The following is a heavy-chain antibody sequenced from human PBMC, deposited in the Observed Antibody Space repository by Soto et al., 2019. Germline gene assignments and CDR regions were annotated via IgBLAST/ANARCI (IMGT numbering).Heavy chain of an antibody. V-gene: IGHV4-39*01. CDR1: GGSISSRSHY. CDR2: SYYRGST. D-gene: IGHD3-10*01. CDR3: ARQGRGDGGSGFYYYMDV. Sequence: PSETLSLTCTVSGGSISSRSHYWGWIRQSPGKHLEWIGSSYYRGSTHYNPSLKTRVTISVDTSKNQFSLKVSSVTAADTAVYYCARQGRGDGGSGFYYYMDVWGQGTTVTVSS. J-gene: IGHJ6*03.